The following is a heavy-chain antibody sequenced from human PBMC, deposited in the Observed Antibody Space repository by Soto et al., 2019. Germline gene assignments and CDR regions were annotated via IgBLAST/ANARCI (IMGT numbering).Heavy chain of an antibody. D-gene: IGHD6-19*01. J-gene: IGHJ5*02. Sequence: ASVKVSCKTCGGTFSSYAISWVRQTPGQGLEWMGGIIPIFGTANYAQKFQGRVTITADESTSTAYMELSSLRSGDTAVYYCARVHLEWLVHQWFDPWGQGTLVTVSS. CDR2: IIPIFGTA. CDR3: ARVHLEWLVHQWFDP. V-gene: IGHV1-69*13. CDR1: GGTFSSYA.